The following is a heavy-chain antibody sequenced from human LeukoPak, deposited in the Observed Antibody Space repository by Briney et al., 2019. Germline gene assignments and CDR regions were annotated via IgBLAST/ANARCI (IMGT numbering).Heavy chain of an antibody. CDR3: ASCTYYDFWSGFSRFDY. D-gene: IGHD3-3*01. Sequence: ASVKVSCKASGYTFTSYDINWVRQATGQGLEWMGWMNPNSGNTGYAQKFQGRVTMTRNTSISTAYMELSSLGSEDTAVYYCASCTYYDFWSGFSRFDYWGQGTLVTVSS. J-gene: IGHJ4*02. CDR2: MNPNSGNT. CDR1: GYTFTSYD. V-gene: IGHV1-8*01.